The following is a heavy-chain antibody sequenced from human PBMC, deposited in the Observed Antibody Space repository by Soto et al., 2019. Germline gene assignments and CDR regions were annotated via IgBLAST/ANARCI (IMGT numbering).Heavy chain of an antibody. CDR3: ARGGYGGAHCFDY. CDR2: ISYDGSNK. CDR1: RFSLSTYA. Sequence: QVPLVESGGGVVQPGRSLRLSCAASRFSLSTYAMHWVRQAPGKGLEWVAVISYDGSNKYYADSVKGRFTISRDNCKNTRSLRMNSLRAEDTAVYYCARGGYGGAHCFDYWGQGTLVTVSS. V-gene: IGHV3-30*04. J-gene: IGHJ4*02. D-gene: IGHD4-17*01.